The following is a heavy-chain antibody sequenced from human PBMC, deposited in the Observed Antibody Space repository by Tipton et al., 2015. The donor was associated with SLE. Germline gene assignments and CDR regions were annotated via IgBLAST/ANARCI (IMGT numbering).Heavy chain of an antibody. Sequence: LRLSCAVYGGSFSGYYWSWIRQPPGKGLEWIGEINHSGSTNYNPSLKSRVTISVDTSKTQFSLKLRSVTAADTAVYYCARVVAVGATHYYDMDVWGQGTTVTVYS. D-gene: IGHD1-26*01. V-gene: IGHV4-34*01. CDR1: GGSFSGYY. CDR3: ARVVAVGATHYYDMDV. J-gene: IGHJ6*02. CDR2: INHSGST.